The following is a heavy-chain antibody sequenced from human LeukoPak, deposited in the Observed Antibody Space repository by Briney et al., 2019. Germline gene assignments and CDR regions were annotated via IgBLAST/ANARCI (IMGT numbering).Heavy chain of an antibody. J-gene: IGHJ6*03. V-gene: IGHV3-21*01. D-gene: IGHD3-22*01. CDR1: GFPFSNSN. Sequence: GGSLRLSCAASGFPFSNSNMHWVRQTPGKGLEWVSSISRSGRDIYYADSVKGRFIISRDNAKNSLYLQMNSLRAEDTAVYYCARAARGTIPTYYYDSSGYYYYYYYMDVWGKGTTVTVSS. CDR3: ARAARGTIPTYYYDSSGYYYYYYYMDV. CDR2: ISRSGRDI.